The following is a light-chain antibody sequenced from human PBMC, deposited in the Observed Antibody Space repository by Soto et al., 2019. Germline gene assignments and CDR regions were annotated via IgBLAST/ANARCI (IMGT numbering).Light chain of an antibody. CDR3: QQSYSTPPFT. Sequence: DIQMTQSPSPLSASVGDRVDITCRTSQSVSSYLNWYQAKPGKAPKLLIYEASSLESGVPSRFSGSGSGTDFTLTISSLQPEDSATDYCQQSYSTPPFTFGPGTRVDI. CDR2: EAS. CDR1: QSVSSY. J-gene: IGKJ3*01. V-gene: IGKV1-39*01.